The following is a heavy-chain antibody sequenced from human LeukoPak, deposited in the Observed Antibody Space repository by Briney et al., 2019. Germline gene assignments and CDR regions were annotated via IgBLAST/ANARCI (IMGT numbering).Heavy chain of an antibody. CDR1: GFTFSSYA. V-gene: IGHV3-23*01. D-gene: IGHD2-2*02. CDR2: ISGSGGST. J-gene: IGHJ4*02. Sequence: GGSLRLSCAASGFTFSSYAMSWVRQAPGKWLEWVSAISGSGGSTYYADSVKGRFTISRDNSKNTLYLQMNSLRAEDTAVYYCAKDPSLGYCSSTSCYTRGKAPDYWGQGTLVTVSS. CDR3: AKDPSLGYCSSTSCYTRGKAPDY.